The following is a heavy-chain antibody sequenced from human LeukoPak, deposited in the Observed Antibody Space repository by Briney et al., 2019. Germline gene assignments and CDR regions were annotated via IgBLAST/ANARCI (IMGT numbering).Heavy chain of an antibody. V-gene: IGHV1-2*02. Sequence: ASVKVSCKASGYTFTGYYMHWVRQAPGQGLEWMGWINPNSGGTNYAQKFQGRVTMTRDTSISTAYMELSRLRSDDTAVYYCARGPDSSGWPQGWFDPWGQGTLVTVSS. CDR1: GYTFTGYY. J-gene: IGHJ5*02. D-gene: IGHD6-19*01. CDR3: ARGPDSSGWPQGWFDP. CDR2: INPNSGGT.